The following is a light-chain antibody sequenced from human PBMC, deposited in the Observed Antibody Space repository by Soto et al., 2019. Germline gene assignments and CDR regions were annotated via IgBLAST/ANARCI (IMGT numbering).Light chain of an antibody. CDR2: AAS. J-gene: IGKJ1*01. Sequence: DIQMTQSPSSLSASVGDRVIITCRASQGISNYLAWYQQKPGKVPKLLIYAASTLQSGVPSRFSGSGSGTDFTITITSLQPEDVATYYCQKYNSAPWTFGQGTKVEIK. CDR3: QKYNSAPWT. CDR1: QGISNY. V-gene: IGKV1-27*01.